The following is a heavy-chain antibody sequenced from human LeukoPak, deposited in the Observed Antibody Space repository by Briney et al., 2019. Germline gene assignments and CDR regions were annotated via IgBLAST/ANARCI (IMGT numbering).Heavy chain of an antibody. D-gene: IGHD6-6*01. Sequence: PGGSLTLSCAASGFTFSSYGMHWVRQAPGKGLEWVAVISYDGSNKYYADSVKGRFTISRDNSKNTLYLQMNSLRAEDTAVYYCAKGRVYSSSPTSDYWGQGTLVTVSS. CDR3: AKGRVYSSSPTSDY. V-gene: IGHV3-30*18. J-gene: IGHJ4*02. CDR2: ISYDGSNK. CDR1: GFTFSSYG.